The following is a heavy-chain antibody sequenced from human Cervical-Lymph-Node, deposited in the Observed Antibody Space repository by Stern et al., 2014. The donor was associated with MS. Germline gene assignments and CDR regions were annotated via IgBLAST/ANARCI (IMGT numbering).Heavy chain of an antibody. J-gene: IGHJ6*02. CDR1: GFTFDDYA. CDR2: ISGNGGKK. Sequence: EVQLVESGGGLVQPGRSLRLSCAASGFTFDDYAMHWVRQAPGEGLEWVSGISGNGGKKDYADSVKGRFTISRDNAKNSLYLQMDSLRAEDTALYYCAKDMRGGSSYAMDVWGQGTTVTVSS. CDR3: AKDMRGGSSYAMDV. V-gene: IGHV3-9*01. D-gene: IGHD6-6*01.